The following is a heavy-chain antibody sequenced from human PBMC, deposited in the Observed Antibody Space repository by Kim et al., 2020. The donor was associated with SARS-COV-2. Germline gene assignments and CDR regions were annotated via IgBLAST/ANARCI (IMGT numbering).Heavy chain of an antibody. J-gene: IGHJ5*02. Sequence: GGSLRLSCAASGFTFTSYWMSWVRQAPGKGLEWVANIKQDGSEKYYVGSVKGRFTISRDNAKNSLYLQMNSLRAEDTAVYYCASHSSNFVEFDPWGQGTLVTVSS. D-gene: IGHD4-4*01. CDR2: IKQDGSEK. V-gene: IGHV3-7*01. CDR1: GFTFTSYW. CDR3: ASHSSNFVEFDP.